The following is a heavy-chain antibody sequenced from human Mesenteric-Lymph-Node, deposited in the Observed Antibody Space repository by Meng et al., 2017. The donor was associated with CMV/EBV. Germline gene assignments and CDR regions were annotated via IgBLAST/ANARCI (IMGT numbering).Heavy chain of an antibody. J-gene: IGHJ5*02. Sequence: GGSLRLSCAASGFTFSNFAMSWVRQAPGKGLEWVSPITASGGSTYYADSVKGRFTVSRDNSKNSLYLQMNSLRAEDTAVYYCAREDCSSTSCFVKTRLNWFDPWGQGTLVTVSS. CDR2: ITASGGST. D-gene: IGHD2-2*01. CDR1: GFTFSNFA. CDR3: AREDCSSTSCFVKTRLNWFDP. V-gene: IGHV3-23*01.